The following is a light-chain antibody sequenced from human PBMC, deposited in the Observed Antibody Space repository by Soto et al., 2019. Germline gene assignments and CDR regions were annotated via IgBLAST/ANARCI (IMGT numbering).Light chain of an antibody. CDR2: EVS. V-gene: IGLV2-8*01. CDR1: SSDVGGYNY. Sequence: QSMLTQPPSASGSPGQSVTISCTGTSSDVGGYNYVSWYQQHPGKAPKLMIYEVSKRPSGVPDRFSGSKSGNTASLTVSGLQAEDEADYYCISYAGTNNYIFAPGPKVAVL. J-gene: IGLJ1*01. CDR3: ISYAGTNNYI.